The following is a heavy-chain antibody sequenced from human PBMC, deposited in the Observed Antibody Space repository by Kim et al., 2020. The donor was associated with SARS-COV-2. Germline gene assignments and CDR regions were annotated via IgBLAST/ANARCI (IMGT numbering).Heavy chain of an antibody. V-gene: IGHV3-48*03. CDR3: ARLRAGYEIESSDQGDY. Sequence: GGSLRLSCAASGFTFSSYEMNWVRQAPGKGLEWVSYISSSGSTIYYADSVKGRFTISRDNAKNSLYLQMNSLRAEDTAVYYCARLRAGYEIESSDQGDYWGQGTLVTVSS. D-gene: IGHD5-18*01. CDR1: GFTFSSYE. J-gene: IGHJ4*02. CDR2: ISSSGSTI.